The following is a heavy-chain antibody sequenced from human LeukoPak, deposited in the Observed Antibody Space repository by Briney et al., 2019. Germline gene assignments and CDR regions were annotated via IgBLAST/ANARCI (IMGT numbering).Heavy chain of an antibody. Sequence: GGSLRLSCAASGFTFSSYAMSWVRQAPGKGLEWVSAISGSGGSTYYADSVKGRFTISRDNSKNTLYLQMNSLRAEDTAVYYCAKDPLSGSCDSDNWFDPWGQGTLVTVSS. CDR2: ISGSGGST. V-gene: IGHV3-23*01. J-gene: IGHJ5*02. CDR3: AKDPLSGSCDSDNWFDP. CDR1: GFTFSSYA. D-gene: IGHD1-26*01.